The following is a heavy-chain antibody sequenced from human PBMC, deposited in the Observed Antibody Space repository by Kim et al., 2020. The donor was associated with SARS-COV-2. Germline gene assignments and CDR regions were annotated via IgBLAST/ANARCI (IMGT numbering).Heavy chain of an antibody. J-gene: IGHJ4*02. V-gene: IGHV3-21*01. CDR2: ISGNSVYI. CDR1: GFTFTSYI. Sequence: GGSLRLSCAASGFTFTSYIMNWFRQAPGKGLEWVSSISGNSVYIYYAGAVKGRFTISRDNAKNSLYLPMNSLRAEDAAVYFFSSASSAGVFVYWGQGTPV. CDR3: SSASSAGVFVY. D-gene: IGHD2-8*01.